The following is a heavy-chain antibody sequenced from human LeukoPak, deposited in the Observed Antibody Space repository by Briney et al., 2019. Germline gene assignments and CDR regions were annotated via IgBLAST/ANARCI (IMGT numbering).Heavy chain of an antibody. J-gene: IGHJ4*02. Sequence: PGGSLRLSCAAPGFTFSSYWMSWVRQAPGKGLEWVANIKQDGSEKYYVDSVKGRFTISRDNAKNSLYLQMNSLRAEDTAVYYCVRGHNDYGDYWGQGTLVTVSS. D-gene: IGHD2-8*01. CDR2: IKQDGSEK. CDR3: VRGHNDYGDY. CDR1: GFTFSSYW. V-gene: IGHV3-7*01.